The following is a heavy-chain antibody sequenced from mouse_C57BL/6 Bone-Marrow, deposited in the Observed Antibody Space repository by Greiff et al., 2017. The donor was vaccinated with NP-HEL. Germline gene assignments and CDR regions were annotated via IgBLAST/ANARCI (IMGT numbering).Heavy chain of an antibody. CDR1: GYTFTSYG. CDR2: IYPRSGNT. Sequence: QVQLKESGAELARPGASVKLSCKASGYTFTSYGISWVKQRTGQGLEWIGAIYPRSGNTYYNEKFKGKATLTADKSSSTAYMELRSLTSEDSAVYFCARLWLLQSYWGQGTLVTVSA. V-gene: IGHV1-81*01. CDR3: ARLWLLQSY. D-gene: IGHD2-3*01. J-gene: IGHJ3*01.